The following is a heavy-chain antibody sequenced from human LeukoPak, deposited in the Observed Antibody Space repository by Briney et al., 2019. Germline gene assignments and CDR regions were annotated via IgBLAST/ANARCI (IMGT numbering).Heavy chain of an antibody. CDR3: ARDSGSGTQGDY. Sequence: GASVKVSCKASGYTFTGYYMHWVRQAPGQGLEWMGWINPNSGGTNYAQKFQGRVTMTRDTSTSTAYMELSRLRSDDTAVYYCARDSGSGTQGDYWGQGTLVTVSS. CDR1: GYTFTGYY. J-gene: IGHJ4*02. CDR2: INPNSGGT. D-gene: IGHD3-10*01. V-gene: IGHV1-2*02.